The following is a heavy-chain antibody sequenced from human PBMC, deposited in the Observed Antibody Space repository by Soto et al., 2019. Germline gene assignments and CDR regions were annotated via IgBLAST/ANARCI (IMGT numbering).Heavy chain of an antibody. CDR3: ARSGHTFGGAV. CDR1: GYSISSGNY. Sequence: SETLSLTCAVSGYSISSGNYWAWIRQPPGRGLEWIGSLYHIGSTHYNTSLKSRVTISVDTSKNHFSLELNSVTAADTAIYYCARSGHTFGGAVWGQGVLVTVSS. V-gene: IGHV4-38-2*01. J-gene: IGHJ1*01. CDR2: LYHIGST. D-gene: IGHD3-16*01.